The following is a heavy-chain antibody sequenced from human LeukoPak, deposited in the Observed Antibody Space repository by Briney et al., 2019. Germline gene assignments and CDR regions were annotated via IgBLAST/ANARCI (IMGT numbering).Heavy chain of an antibody. V-gene: IGHV1-46*01. CDR2: INPSGGST. CDR3: AREGVVRGVISNPYNWFDP. CDR1: GYTFTSYY. J-gene: IGHJ5*02. Sequence: ASVKVSCKASGYTFTSYYMHWVRQAPGQGLEWMGIINPSGGSTSYAQKFQGRVTVTRDTSTSTVYMELSSLRSEDTAVYYCAREGVVRGVISNPYNWFDPWGQGTLVTVSS. D-gene: IGHD3-10*01.